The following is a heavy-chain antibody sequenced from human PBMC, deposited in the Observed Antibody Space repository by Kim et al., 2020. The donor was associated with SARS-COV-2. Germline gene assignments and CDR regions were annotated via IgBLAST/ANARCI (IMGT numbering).Heavy chain of an antibody. CDR3: ASKIAAAGLYYFDY. J-gene: IGHJ4*02. D-gene: IGHD6-13*01. Sequence: SETLFLTCTVSGGSISSSSYYWGWIRQPPGKGLEWIGSIYYSGSTYYNPSLKSRVTISVDTSKNQFSLKLSSVTAADTAVYYCASKIAAAGLYYFDYWGQGTLVTVSS. CDR1: GGSISSSSYY. V-gene: IGHV4-39*01. CDR2: IYYSGST.